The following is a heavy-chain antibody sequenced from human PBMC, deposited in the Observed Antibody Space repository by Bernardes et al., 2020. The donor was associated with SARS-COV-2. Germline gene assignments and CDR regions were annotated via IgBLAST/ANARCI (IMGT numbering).Heavy chain of an antibody. D-gene: IGHD1-26*01. J-gene: IGHJ4*02. Sequence: GPTLVKPTQTLTLTCTFSGFSLSTNGVGVGWIRQPPGKALEWLALIFWDDDKFYSPSLKSRLTVTKDTAKNQVVLMMTDMDPVDTATYYCAHRYTGSHFDYWGQGTLVTVSS. CDR1: GFSLSTNGVG. CDR2: IFWDDDK. V-gene: IGHV2-5*02. CDR3: AHRYTGSHFDY.